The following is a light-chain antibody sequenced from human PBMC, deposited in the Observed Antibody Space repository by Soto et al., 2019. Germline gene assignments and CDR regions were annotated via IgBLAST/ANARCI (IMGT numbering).Light chain of an antibody. Sequence: QSALTQPRSVSGSPGQSVTLSCTGTSSDVGTYNYVSWYQHHPGKAPTVVIYDVNKRPSGVPDRFSGSKSGNTASLTISELQTADEADYYCCSYAGTYTWVFGGGTKLTVL. CDR1: SSDVGTYNY. V-gene: IGLV2-11*01. CDR3: CSYAGTYTWV. CDR2: DVN. J-gene: IGLJ3*02.